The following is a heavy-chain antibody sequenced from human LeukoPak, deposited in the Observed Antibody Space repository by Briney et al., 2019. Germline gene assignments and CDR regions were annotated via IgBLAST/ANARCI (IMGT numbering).Heavy chain of an antibody. D-gene: IGHD6-19*01. CDR1: GFTFGDYA. CDR2: IRSKANGGTI. Sequence: PGGSLRLSCTASGFTFGDYAVSWFRQAPGEGLDWVGFIRSKANGGTIQYAASVKGRFTISRDDSKSIAYLQMNSLKTEDTAVYYCSRGVSSGWFYFDYWGQGTLVTVSS. V-gene: IGHV3-49*03. J-gene: IGHJ4*02. CDR3: SRGVSSGWFYFDY.